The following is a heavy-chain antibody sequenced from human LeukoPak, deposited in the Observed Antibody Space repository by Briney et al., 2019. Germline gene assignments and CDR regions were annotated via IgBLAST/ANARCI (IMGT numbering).Heavy chain of an antibody. Sequence: PSETLSLTCTVSGYSISSGYYWGWIRQPPGKGLEWIGSIYHSGSTYYNPSLKSRVTISVDTSKNQFSLKLSSVTAADTAVYYCARDSGYAIFDYWGQGTLVTVSS. D-gene: IGHD5-12*01. CDR2: IYHSGST. CDR1: GYSISSGYY. J-gene: IGHJ4*02. V-gene: IGHV4-38-2*02. CDR3: ARDSGYAIFDY.